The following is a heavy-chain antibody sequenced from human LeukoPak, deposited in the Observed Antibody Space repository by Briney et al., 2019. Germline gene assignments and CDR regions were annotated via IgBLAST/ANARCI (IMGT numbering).Heavy chain of an antibody. CDR1: GYTFTGYY. V-gene: IGHV1-2*02. Sequence: GASVTVSCKASGYTFTGYYMHWVRQAPGQGLKWMGWINPNSGGTNYAQKFQGRVTMTRDTSISTAYMELSRLRSDDTAVYYCARKYIVANHDAFDIWGQGTMVTVSS. D-gene: IGHD5-12*01. J-gene: IGHJ3*02. CDR3: ARKYIVANHDAFDI. CDR2: INPNSGGT.